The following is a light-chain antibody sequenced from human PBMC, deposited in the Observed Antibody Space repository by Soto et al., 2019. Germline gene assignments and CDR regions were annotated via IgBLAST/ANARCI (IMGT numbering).Light chain of an antibody. V-gene: IGKV3-11*01. J-gene: IGKJ1*01. CDR3: QQYGSSPWP. Sequence: EIVLTQSPATLSLSPGERATLSCRASQSVSSYLAWYQQKPGQAPRLLIYDASNRATGIPARISGSGSGTDFTLTISSLEPEDSAVYYCQQYGSSPWPFGQGTKVEI. CDR1: QSVSSY. CDR2: DAS.